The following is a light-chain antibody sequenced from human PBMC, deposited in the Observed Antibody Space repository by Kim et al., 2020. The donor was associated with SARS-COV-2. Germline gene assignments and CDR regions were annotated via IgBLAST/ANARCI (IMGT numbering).Light chain of an antibody. CDR2: EVS. CDR3: SSYAGSNRGV. Sequence: QSALTQPPSASGSPGQSVTISCTGTSSDVCGYNYVSWYQQHPGKAPKLMIYEVSKRPSGVPDRFSGSKSGNTASLTVSGLQAEDEADYYFSSYAGSNRGVFGGGTQLTVL. V-gene: IGLV2-8*01. J-gene: IGLJ3*02. CDR1: SSDVCGYNY.